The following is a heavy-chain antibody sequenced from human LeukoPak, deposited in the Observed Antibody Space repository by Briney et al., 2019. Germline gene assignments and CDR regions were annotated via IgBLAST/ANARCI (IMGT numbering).Heavy chain of an antibody. CDR1: GYTFTGYY. CDR3: ARSLGSGSYDLLDY. CDR2: INPNSGGT. V-gene: IGHV1-2*02. J-gene: IGHJ4*02. D-gene: IGHD3-10*01. Sequence: ASVKVSCKASGYTFTGYYMHWVRQAPGQGLEWMGWINPNSGGTNYAQKFQGRVTMTRDTSISTAYMELSRLRSDDTAVYYCARSLGSGSYDLLDYWGQGTLVTVSS.